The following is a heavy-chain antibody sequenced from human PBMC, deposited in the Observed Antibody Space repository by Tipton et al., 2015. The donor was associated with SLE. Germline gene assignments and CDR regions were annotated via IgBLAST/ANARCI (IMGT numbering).Heavy chain of an antibody. Sequence: TLSLTCTVSDYSITSSYYWGWIRQSPGKGLEWIGSIYYSGSTYYNPSLKSRVTISVDTSKNQFSLKLSSVTAADTAVYYCARLSSMVRRAQGWFDPWGQGTLVTVSS. J-gene: IGHJ5*02. CDR3: ARLSSMVRRAQGWFDP. CDR1: DYSITSSYY. D-gene: IGHD3-10*01. V-gene: IGHV4-38-2*02. CDR2: IYYSGST.